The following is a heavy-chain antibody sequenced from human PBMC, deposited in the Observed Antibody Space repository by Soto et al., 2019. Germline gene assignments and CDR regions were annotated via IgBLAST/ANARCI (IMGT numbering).Heavy chain of an antibody. V-gene: IGHV4-31*02. CDR2: IYYSGST. CDR3: ARCPQLDNWLDP. Sequence: VAGGSRVRRGYYWSSIRQHPGKGLEWIGYIYYSGSTYYNPSLKSRVTISVDTSKNQFSLKLSSVTAADTAWYYCARCPQLDNWLDPSGQRPRVTV. D-gene: IGHD6-13*01. CDR1: GGSRVRRGYY. J-gene: IGHJ5*02.